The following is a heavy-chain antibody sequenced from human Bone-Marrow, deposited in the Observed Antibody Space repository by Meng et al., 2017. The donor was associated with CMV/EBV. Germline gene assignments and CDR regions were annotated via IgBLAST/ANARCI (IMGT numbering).Heavy chain of an antibody. D-gene: IGHD6-6*01. V-gene: IGHV3-21*01. CDR1: GFIFSSYS. CDR2: ISSSSSYI. Sequence: GESLKISCAASGFIFSSYSMNWVRQAPGKGLEWVSSISSSSSYIYYVDSVEGRFTISRNNANNSLYLQMNSLRAEDTAVYYCARELTGSIGQGTHYYYGMDDWGQGTLVAVSS. J-gene: IGHJ6*02. CDR3: ARELTGSIGQGTHYYYGMDD.